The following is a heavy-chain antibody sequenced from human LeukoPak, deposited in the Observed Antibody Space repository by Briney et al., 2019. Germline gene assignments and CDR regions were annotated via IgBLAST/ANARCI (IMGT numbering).Heavy chain of an antibody. CDR2: TYSGGST. D-gene: IGHD1-1*01. Sequence: GGSLRLSCAASGFTVSSNYMSWVRQAPGKGLEWVSVTYSGGSTYYADSVKGRFTISRDNSKSTLYLQMNSLRAEDTAVYYCAGQKQRTHYFDYWGQGTLVTVSS. V-gene: IGHV3-66*04. J-gene: IGHJ4*02. CDR3: AGQKQRTHYFDY. CDR1: GFTVSSNY.